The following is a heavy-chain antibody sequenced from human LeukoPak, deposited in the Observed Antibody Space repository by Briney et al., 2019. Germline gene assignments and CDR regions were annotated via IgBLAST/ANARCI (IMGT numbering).Heavy chain of an antibody. CDR2: NSSSSSYI. V-gene: IGHV3-21*01. CDR3: ARGSLAAAGGGNWFDP. D-gene: IGHD6-13*01. Sequence: GGSLRLSCAASGFTFSSYSMNWVRQAPGKGLEWVSSNSSSSSYIYYADSVKGRFTISRDNAKNSLYLQMNSLRAEDTAVYYCARGSLAAAGGGNWFDPWGQGTLVTVSS. CDR1: GFTFSSYS. J-gene: IGHJ5*02.